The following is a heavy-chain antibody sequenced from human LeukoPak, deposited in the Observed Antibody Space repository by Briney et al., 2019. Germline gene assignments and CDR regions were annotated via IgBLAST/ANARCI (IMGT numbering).Heavy chain of an antibody. CDR1: EFTFSSYA. Sequence: GASLRLSCAASEFTFSSYAMSWVRQAPGKGLEWVSTITGSGATTYYADSVKGRFTISRDISKNTLYLYLQMNSLRAEDTAVYYCARGNGDYRLGSVSADYWGQGTLVTVPS. J-gene: IGHJ4*02. CDR2: ITGSGATT. D-gene: IGHD4-17*01. V-gene: IGHV3-23*01. CDR3: ARGNGDYRLGSVSADY.